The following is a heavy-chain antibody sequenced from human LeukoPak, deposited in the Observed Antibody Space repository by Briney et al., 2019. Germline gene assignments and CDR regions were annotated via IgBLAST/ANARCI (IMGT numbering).Heavy chain of an antibody. D-gene: IGHD2-21*02. CDR3: ARELISGDWTWDI. CDR1: GYTFTSYS. V-gene: IGHV1-46*01. J-gene: IGHJ3*02. Sequence: ASVKVSCKASGYTFTSYSLNWVRQAPGQGPEWMGTINPSGGTTNYAQKFQGRITMTRDTSTSTVYMELSSLRSEDTAVYYCARELISGDWTWDIWGQGTMVTVSS. CDR2: INPSGGTT.